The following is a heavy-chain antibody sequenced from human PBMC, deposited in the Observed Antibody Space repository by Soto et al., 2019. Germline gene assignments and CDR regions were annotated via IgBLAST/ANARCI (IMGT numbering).Heavy chain of an antibody. Sequence: GGSLRLSCAASGITFTSSYLHWVRQAPGKGLVWVSRIDGDGRSIEYADSVKGRFTISRDNAKNTLYLQMNSLRAEDTAVYYCARAMKLVAFDYWGQGTLVTVPS. J-gene: IGHJ4*02. CDR3: ARAMKLVAFDY. CDR2: IDGDGRSI. D-gene: IGHD6-6*01. CDR1: GITFTSSY. V-gene: IGHV3-74*03.